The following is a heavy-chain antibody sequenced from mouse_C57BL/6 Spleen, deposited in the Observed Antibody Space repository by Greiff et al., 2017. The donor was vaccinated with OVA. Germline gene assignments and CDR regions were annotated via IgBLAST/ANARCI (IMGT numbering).Heavy chain of an antibody. J-gene: IGHJ2*01. CDR2: ISSGSSTI. D-gene: IGHD4-1*01. Sequence: EVQLVESGGGLVKPGGSLKLSCAASGFTFSDYGMHWVRQAPEKELEWVAYISSGSSTIYYADTVKGRFTISRDNAKNTLFLQMTSLRSEDTAMYYCARGGKLGHDYWGQGTTLTVSS. CDR3: ARGGKLGHDY. V-gene: IGHV5-17*01. CDR1: GFTFSDYG.